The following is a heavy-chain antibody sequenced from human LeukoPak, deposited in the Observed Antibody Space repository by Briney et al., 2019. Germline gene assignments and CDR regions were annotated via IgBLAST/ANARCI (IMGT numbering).Heavy chain of an antibody. J-gene: IGHJ4*02. Sequence: SETLSLTCTVSGGSINSDSYYWGWIRQPPGKGLEWIGSIYYSGKTFYNPSLKSRVTISIATSKTQFSLNLSSMTAADTAVYYCARVGRNGGWHFDYWGQGTLVTVSS. V-gene: IGHV4-39*07. CDR2: IYYSGKT. D-gene: IGHD6-19*01. CDR3: ARVGRNGGWHFDY. CDR1: GGSINSDSYY.